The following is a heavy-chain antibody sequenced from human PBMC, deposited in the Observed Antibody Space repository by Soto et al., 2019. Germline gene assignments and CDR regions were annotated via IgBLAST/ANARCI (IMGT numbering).Heavy chain of an antibody. D-gene: IGHD6-19*01. CDR2: IYYSGST. V-gene: IGHV4-59*01. CDR1: GGSISSYY. J-gene: IGHJ4*02. CDR3: ARVRVAGYFDY. Sequence: KASETLSLTCTVSGGSISSYYWSWIRQPPGKGLEWIGYIYYSGSTNYNPSLKSRVTISVDTSKNQFSLKLSSVTAADTAVYYCARVRVAGYFDYWGQGTLVTVSS.